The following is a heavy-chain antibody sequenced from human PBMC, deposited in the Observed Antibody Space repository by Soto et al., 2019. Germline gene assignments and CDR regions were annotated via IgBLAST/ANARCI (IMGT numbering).Heavy chain of an antibody. V-gene: IGHV1-18*04. CDR1: AYTLTSYG. Sequence: SGKVSCEASAYTLTSYGISWVRQAPGQGLEWMGWISAYNGNTNYAQKLQGRVTMTTDTSTSTAYMELRSLRSDDTAVYYCARQGGDYYDILTGYYMSRDYYGMDVWGQGTTVTVYS. J-gene: IGHJ6*02. D-gene: IGHD3-9*01. CDR3: ARQGGDYYDILTGYYMSRDYYGMDV. CDR2: ISAYNGNT.